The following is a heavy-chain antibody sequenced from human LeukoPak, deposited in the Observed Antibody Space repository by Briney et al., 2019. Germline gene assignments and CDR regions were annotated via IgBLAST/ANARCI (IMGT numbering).Heavy chain of an antibody. CDR2: IRNKAINYAT. V-gene: IGHV3-73*01. D-gene: IGHD2-21*01. CDR1: GFSLSGSD. Sequence: GGSLRLSCAASGFSLSGSDIHWVRQPSGKGLEWVGRIRNKAINYATAYAASVKDRFTISRDDSKNTAYLQMNSLKTEDTAVHYCTRLGDNSWGQGTLVTVSS. CDR3: TRLGDNS. J-gene: IGHJ4*02.